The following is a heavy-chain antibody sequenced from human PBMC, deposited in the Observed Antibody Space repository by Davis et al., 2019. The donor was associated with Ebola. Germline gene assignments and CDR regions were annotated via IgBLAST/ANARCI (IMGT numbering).Heavy chain of an antibody. J-gene: IGHJ6*04. CDR3: ARWPRYDILTGYSPGMDV. D-gene: IGHD3-9*01. Sequence: PSETLSLTCTVPGGSISSSSYYWGWIRQPPGKGLEWIGSIYYSGSTYYNPSLKSRVTISVDTSKNQFSLKLSSVTAADTAVYYCARWPRYDILTGYSPGMDVWGKGTTVTVSS. CDR1: GGSISSSSYY. V-gene: IGHV4-39*07. CDR2: IYYSGST.